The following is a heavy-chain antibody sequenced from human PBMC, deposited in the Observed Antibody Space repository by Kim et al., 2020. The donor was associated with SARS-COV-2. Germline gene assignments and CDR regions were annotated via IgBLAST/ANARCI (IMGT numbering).Heavy chain of an antibody. CDR1: GGSISSSSYY. CDR2: IYYSGST. CDR3: ASRGYYAGWFDP. J-gene: IGHJ5*02. D-gene: IGHD3-3*01. V-gene: IGHV4-39*01. Sequence: SETVSLTCTVSGGSISSSSYYWGWIRQPPGKGLEWIGSIYYSGSTYYNPSLKSRVTISVDTSKNQFSLKLSSVTAADTAVYYCASRGYYAGWFDPWGQGTLVTVSS.